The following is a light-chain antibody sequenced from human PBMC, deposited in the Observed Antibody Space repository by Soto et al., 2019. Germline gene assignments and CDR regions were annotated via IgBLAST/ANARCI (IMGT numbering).Light chain of an antibody. CDR3: ASYAGSRLGL. V-gene: IGLV2-8*01. CDR1: SGDIGAYNY. J-gene: IGLJ2*01. CDR2: EVN. Sequence: QSALTQPPSASGSPGQSVTISCSGTSGDIGAYNYVSWYQQHPGKAPKLLIYEVNRRPSGVPDRFSGTKSGNTASLTVAGLHAEDEADYYCASYAGSRLGLFGGGTKLTVL.